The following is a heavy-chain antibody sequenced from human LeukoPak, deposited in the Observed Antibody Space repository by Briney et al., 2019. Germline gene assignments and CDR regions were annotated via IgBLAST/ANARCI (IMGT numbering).Heavy chain of an antibody. CDR2: IIPIFGTA. V-gene: IGHV1-69*05. J-gene: IGHJ3*02. CDR1: GGTFISYA. D-gene: IGHD3-9*01. CDR3: ARALIGGLRYFDWARLAFDI. Sequence: SVKVSCKASGGTFISYAISWVRQAPGQGLEWMGGIIPIFGTANYAQKFQGRVTITTDESTSTAYMELSSLRSEDTAVYYCARALIGGLRYFDWARLAFDIWGQGTMVTVSS.